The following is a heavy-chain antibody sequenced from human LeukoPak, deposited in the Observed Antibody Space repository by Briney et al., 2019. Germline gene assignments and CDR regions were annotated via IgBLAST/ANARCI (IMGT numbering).Heavy chain of an antibody. CDR2: IYSSGSA. CDR3: ARDVRYASGWSTPES. Sequence: SETLSLTCTVSGGSIINHYWSWVRQPAGKGLEWIGRIYSSGSANYSPSLKSRVSMSIDTSNNHFSLNLTSATAADTALYFCARDVRYASGWSTPESWGQGTLVTVSA. CDR1: GGSIINHY. J-gene: IGHJ5*02. D-gene: IGHD6-19*01. V-gene: IGHV4-4*07.